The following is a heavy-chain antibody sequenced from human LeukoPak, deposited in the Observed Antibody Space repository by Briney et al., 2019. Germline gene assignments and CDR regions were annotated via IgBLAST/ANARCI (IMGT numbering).Heavy chain of an antibody. CDR2: FDPEDGET. Sequence: ASVKVSCKAPGFTLTRLSIHWVRQPSGKGLEWMGAFDPEDGETIYAQEFQGRATMTADTSADTAYMELSSLTSDDTAVYYCVTDPYTATDDNNFEPQGAYWGQGTLVTVSS. CDR3: VTDPYTATDDNNFEPQGAY. V-gene: IGHV1-24*01. J-gene: IGHJ4*02. CDR1: GFTLTRLS. D-gene: IGHD5-24*01.